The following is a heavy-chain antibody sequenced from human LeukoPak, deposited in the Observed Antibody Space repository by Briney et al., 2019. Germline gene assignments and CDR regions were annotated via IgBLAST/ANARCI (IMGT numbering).Heavy chain of an antibody. CDR2: IKQDGSEK. CDR3: AREYGSGSYVFDY. CDR1: GFTFSSYW. Sequence: PGGSLRLSCAASGFTFSSYWMCWVRQAPGKGLEWVANIKQDGSEKYYVDSVKGRFTISRDNAKNSLYLQMNSLRAEDTAVYYCAREYGSGSYVFDYWGQGTLVTVSS. V-gene: IGHV3-7*01. J-gene: IGHJ4*02. D-gene: IGHD3-10*01.